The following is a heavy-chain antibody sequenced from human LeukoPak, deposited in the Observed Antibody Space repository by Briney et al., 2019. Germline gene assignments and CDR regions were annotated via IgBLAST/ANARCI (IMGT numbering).Heavy chain of an antibody. CDR3: ARARRLIGSGSLGDFDY. V-gene: IGHV4-59*01. CDR1: GGSISSYY. D-gene: IGHD3-10*01. Sequence: PSETLPLTCTVSGGSISSYYWSWIRQPPGKGLEWIGYIYYSGSTNYNPSLKSRVTISVDTSKNQFSLKLSSVTAADTAVYYCARARRLIGSGSLGDFDYWGQGTLVTVSS. J-gene: IGHJ4*02. CDR2: IYYSGST.